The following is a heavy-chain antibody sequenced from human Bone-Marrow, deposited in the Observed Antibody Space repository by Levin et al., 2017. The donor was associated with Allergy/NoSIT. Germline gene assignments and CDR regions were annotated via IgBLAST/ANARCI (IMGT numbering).Heavy chain of an antibody. J-gene: IGHJ4*02. Sequence: SSETLSLTCTVSGGSISSYYWSWIRQPPGKGLEWIGYIYYSGSTNYNPSLKSRVTISVDTSKNQFSLKLSSVTAADTAVYYCARGQYSSSSLNFDYWGQGTLVTVSS. CDR2: IYYSGST. CDR3: ARGQYSSSSLNFDY. CDR1: GGSISSYY. D-gene: IGHD6-6*01. V-gene: IGHV4-59*01.